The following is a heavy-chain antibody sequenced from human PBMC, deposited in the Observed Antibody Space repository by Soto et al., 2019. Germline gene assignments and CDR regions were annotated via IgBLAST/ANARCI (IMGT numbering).Heavy chain of an antibody. V-gene: IGHV1-69*13. CDR1: GGTFSSYA. J-gene: IGHJ4*02. D-gene: IGHD3-22*01. Sequence: SVKVSCKASGGTFSSYAISWVRQAPGQGLEWMGGIIPIFGTANYAQKFQGRVTITADESTSTAYMELSSLRSEDTAVYYCAAFSGYYGVSFDYWGQGTLVTVSS. CDR3: AAFSGYYGVSFDY. CDR2: IIPIFGTA.